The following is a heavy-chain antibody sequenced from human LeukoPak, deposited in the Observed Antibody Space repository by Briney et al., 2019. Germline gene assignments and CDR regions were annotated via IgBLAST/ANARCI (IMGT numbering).Heavy chain of an antibody. V-gene: IGHV4-39*01. J-gene: IGHJ4*02. CDR3: ARQRRSSGYYDY. CDR2: IYYRGST. CDR1: GGSISSSSYY. Sequence: SETLSLTCTVSGGSISSSSYYWGWLRQPPGKGLEWLGSIYYRGSTYYNPSLKSRVTISVDTSKNQFSLKLSSVTAADTAVYYCARQRRSSGYYDYWGQGTLVTVSS. D-gene: IGHD3-22*01.